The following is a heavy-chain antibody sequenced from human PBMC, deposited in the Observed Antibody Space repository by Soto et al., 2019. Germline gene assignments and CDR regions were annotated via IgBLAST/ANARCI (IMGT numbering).Heavy chain of an antibody. V-gene: IGHV1-69*13. D-gene: IGHD2-15*01. CDR1: GGTFSSYA. Sequence: SVKVSCKASGGTFSSYAISWVRQAPGQGLEWMGGIIPIFGTADYAQKFQGRVTITADESTSTAYMELSSLRSEDTAVYYCASVENQRSYYGMDVRSQRTTVTVS. J-gene: IGHJ6*02. CDR3: ASVENQRSYYGMDV. CDR2: IIPIFGTA.